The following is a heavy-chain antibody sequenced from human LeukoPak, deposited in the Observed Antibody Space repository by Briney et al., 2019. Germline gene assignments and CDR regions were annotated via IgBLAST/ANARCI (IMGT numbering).Heavy chain of an antibody. V-gene: IGHV4-39*02. CDR1: GGSISSSSYY. J-gene: IGHJ6*03. CDR3: AREIVATIHYYYYYYYMDV. D-gene: IGHD5-12*01. Sequence: PSETLSLTCTVSGGSISSSSYYWGWIRQPPGKGLEWIGSIYYSGSTYYNPSLKSRVTISVDTSKNQFSLKLSSVTAADTAVYYCAREIVATIHYYYYYYYMDVWGKGTTVTVSS. CDR2: IYYSGST.